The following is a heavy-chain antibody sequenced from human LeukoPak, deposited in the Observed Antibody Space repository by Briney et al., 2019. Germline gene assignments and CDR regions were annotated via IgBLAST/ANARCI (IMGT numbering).Heavy chain of an antibody. CDR3: ARDVVTVTKGFDI. CDR1: TDSFSSHY. CDR2: ISYIGST. J-gene: IGHJ3*02. Sequence: SETLSLTCAVSTDSFSSHYWTWIRQPPGEGLEWIGYISYIGSTNYNPSLKSRVTISIDPSKNQFSLKLSSVTAADTAVYYCARDVVTVTKGFDIWGQGTMVSVSS. D-gene: IGHD4-17*01. V-gene: IGHV4-59*11.